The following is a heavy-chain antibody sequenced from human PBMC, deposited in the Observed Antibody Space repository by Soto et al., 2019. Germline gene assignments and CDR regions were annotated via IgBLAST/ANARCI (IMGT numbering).Heavy chain of an antibody. V-gene: IGHV4-59*08. J-gene: IGHJ6*03. CDR3: ARRVSQCPDVHHYYLDV. CDR1: GGSISSYY. CDR2: IYYSGTT. Sequence: QVQLQGSGPGLVKPSETLSLTCIVSGGSISSYYWSWVRQTPGKGLEWIGYIYYSGTTSYNPYLKRRVTISVAPSRNQFSLRVSFVTAADPDVYYCARRVSQCPDVHHYYLDVLGNGTTVNVSS. D-gene: IGHD6-19*01.